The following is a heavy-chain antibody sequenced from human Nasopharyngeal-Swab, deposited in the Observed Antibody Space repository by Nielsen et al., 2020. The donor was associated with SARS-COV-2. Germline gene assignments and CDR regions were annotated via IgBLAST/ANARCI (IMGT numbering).Heavy chain of an antibody. D-gene: IGHD3-22*01. CDR2: IKSKTDGGTT. CDR1: GFPFSNAW. Sequence: SCAASGFPFSNAWMGWVRQAPGKGLEWVGRIKSKTDGGTTDYAAPVKGRFTISRDDSKNTLYLQMNSLKTEDTAVYYCTTVTYYYDSSGLLNDAFDIWGQGTMVTVSS. J-gene: IGHJ3*02. V-gene: IGHV3-15*01. CDR3: TTVTYYYDSSGLLNDAFDI.